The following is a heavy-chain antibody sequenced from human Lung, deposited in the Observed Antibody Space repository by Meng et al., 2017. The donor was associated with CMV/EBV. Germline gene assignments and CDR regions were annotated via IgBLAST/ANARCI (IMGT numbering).Heavy chain of an antibody. CDR1: GFTFSSYA. V-gene: IGHV3-23*01. D-gene: IGHD3-10*01. Sequence: ESXKISXAASGFTFSSYAMSWVRQAPGKGLEWVSAISGSGGSTYYADSVKGRFTISRDNSKNTLYLQMNSLRAEDTAVYYCAKRLGGLLSSDADLGYWGQGXLVTVSS. CDR3: AKRLGGLLSSDADLGY. CDR2: ISGSGGST. J-gene: IGHJ4*02.